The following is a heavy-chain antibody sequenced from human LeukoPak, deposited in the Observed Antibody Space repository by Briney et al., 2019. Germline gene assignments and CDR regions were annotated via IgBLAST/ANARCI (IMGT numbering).Heavy chain of an antibody. V-gene: IGHV3-23*01. CDR1: GFTFSNYG. D-gene: IGHD3-10*01. CDR2: ISGSGGST. Sequence: GGTLRLSCAASGFTFSNYGMSWVRQAPGKGLEWVSAISGSGGSTYYADSVKGRFTISRDNSKNTLYLQMNSLRAEDTAVYYCAKGRVSYGSGSQSFGYWGQGTLVTVSS. CDR3: AKGRVSYGSGSQSFGY. J-gene: IGHJ4*02.